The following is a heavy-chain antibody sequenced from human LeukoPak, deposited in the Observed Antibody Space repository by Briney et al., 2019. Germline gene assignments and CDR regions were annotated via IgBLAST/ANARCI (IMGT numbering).Heavy chain of an antibody. D-gene: IGHD2-8*02. CDR3: ARSFTSSTGDFQH. CDR2: IYPGDSDT. V-gene: IGHV5-51*01. J-gene: IGHJ1*01. Sequence: GESLKISCKGSGYSFTSYWIVWVRQMPGKGLEWMGIIYPGDSDTRYSPSFQGQVTISADKSISTAYLQLSTLKTSDTAMYYCARSFTSSTGDFQHWGQGTLVTVSS. CDR1: GYSFTSYW.